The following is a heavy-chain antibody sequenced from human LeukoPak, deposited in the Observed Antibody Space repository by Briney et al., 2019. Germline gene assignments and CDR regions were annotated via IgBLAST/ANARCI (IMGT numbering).Heavy chain of an antibody. CDR1: GGSISSSSYY. CDR2: IYYSGST. Sequence: SETLSLTCTVSGGSISSSSYYWGWIRQPPGKGLEWIGYIYYSGSTNYNPSLKSRVTISIDTSKNQFSLKLRSVTAADTAVYYCARTRESSGFMSWFDLWGQGTLVTVSS. J-gene: IGHJ5*02. D-gene: IGHD6-19*01. CDR3: ARTRESSGFMSWFDL. V-gene: IGHV4-61*05.